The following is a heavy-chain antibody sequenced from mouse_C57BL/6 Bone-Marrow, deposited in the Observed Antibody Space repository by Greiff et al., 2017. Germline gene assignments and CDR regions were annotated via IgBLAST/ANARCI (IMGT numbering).Heavy chain of an antibody. CDR3: ASYYGSSYPAWFAY. D-gene: IGHD1-1*01. J-gene: IGHJ3*01. CDR2: IYPRSGNT. CDR1: GYTFTSYG. Sequence: LQESGAELARPGASVKLSCKASGYTFTSYGISWVKQRTGQGLEWIGEIYPRSGNTYYNEKFKGKATLTADKSSSTAYMELRSLTSEDSAVYFCASYYGSSYPAWFAYWGQGTLVTVSA. V-gene: IGHV1-81*01.